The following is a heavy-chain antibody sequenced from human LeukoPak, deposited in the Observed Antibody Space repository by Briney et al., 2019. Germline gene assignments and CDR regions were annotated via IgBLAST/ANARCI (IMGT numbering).Heavy chain of an antibody. CDR3: ARGATIDAFDI. CDR1: GGSISSYY. CDR2: IYYSGST. D-gene: IGHD4/OR15-4a*01. J-gene: IGHJ3*02. V-gene: IGHV4-59*12. Sequence: SETLSLTCTVSGGSISSYYWSWIRQPPGKGLEWIGYIYYSGSTNYNPSLKSRVTISVDTSKNQFSLKLSSVTAADTAVYYCARGATIDAFDIWGQGTMVTVSS.